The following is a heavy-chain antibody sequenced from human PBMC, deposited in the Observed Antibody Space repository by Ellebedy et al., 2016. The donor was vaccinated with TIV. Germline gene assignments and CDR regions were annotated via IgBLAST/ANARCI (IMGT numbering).Heavy chain of an antibody. V-gene: IGHV3-30*18. CDR3: AKEPYGSGKFYPFDY. CDR2: VSYAGNNK. D-gene: IGHD3-10*01. Sequence: PGGSLRLSCAASGFTFSAYGMHWVRQAPGKGLEWVAVVSYAGNNKYYADSVKGRFTVSRDNSQNTVYLQMNSLRPEDTAVYYCAKEPYGSGKFYPFDYWGQGTLVTVSS. J-gene: IGHJ4*02. CDR1: GFTFSAYG.